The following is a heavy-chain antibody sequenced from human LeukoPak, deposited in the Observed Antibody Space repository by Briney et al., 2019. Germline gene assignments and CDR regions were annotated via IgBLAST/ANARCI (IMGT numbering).Heavy chain of an antibody. J-gene: IGHJ4*02. CDR2: ISYDGRNK. Sequence: GGSLRLCCAASGFTFSTYGMHWVRQAPGKGLEWVAVISYDGRNKYYPDSVKGRFTFSKDNSKNTLYLQMNSLRAEDTAVYYCAKDGDYYGSGTKGYYFDYWGQGTLVTVSS. V-gene: IGHV3-30*18. D-gene: IGHD3-10*01. CDR3: AKDGDYYGSGTKGYYFDY. CDR1: GFTFSTYG.